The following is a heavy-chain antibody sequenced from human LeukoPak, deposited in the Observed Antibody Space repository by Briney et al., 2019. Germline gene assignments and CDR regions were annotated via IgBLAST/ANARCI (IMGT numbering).Heavy chain of an antibody. CDR3: AREARRDRNLEWLFDY. Sequence: SETLSLTCAVYGGSFSGYYWSWIRQPPGKGLEWIGEINHSGSTNYNPSLKSRVTISIDMSKNQFSLRLSSVTAADTAVYYCAREARRDRNLEWLFDYWGQGTLVTVSS. CDR1: GGSFSGYY. D-gene: IGHD3-3*01. CDR2: INHSGST. J-gene: IGHJ4*02. V-gene: IGHV4-34*01.